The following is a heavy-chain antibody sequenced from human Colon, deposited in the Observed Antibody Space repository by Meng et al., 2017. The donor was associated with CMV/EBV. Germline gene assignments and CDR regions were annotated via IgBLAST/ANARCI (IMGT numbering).Heavy chain of an antibody. V-gene: IGHV3-11*01. CDR2: ITSSGSLK. D-gene: IGHD2-21*01. CDR1: GFTFSDYY. CDR3: VRDRPRYCEDSGCPSGEY. Sequence: GASLPISSEASGFTFSDYYMSWVRQAPGKGLEWISYITSSGSLKYYADSMKGRFTVSRDNAKNSLFLQMNSLRAEDTALYYCVRDRPRYCEDSGCPSGEYWGQGTLVTVSS. J-gene: IGHJ4*02.